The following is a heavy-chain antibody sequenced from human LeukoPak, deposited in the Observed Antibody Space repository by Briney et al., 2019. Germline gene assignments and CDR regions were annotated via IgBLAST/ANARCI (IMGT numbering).Heavy chain of an antibody. CDR1: GYTFTGYY. V-gene: IGHV1-2*02. Sequence: ASVKVSCKASGYTFTGYYMHWVRQAPGQGLEWMGWINPNSGGTNYAQKFQGRVTMTRDTSISTAYMELSRLRSDDTAVYYCARGHGSSGYYYVGGFDYWGQGTLVTVSS. CDR3: ARGHGSSGYYYVGGFDY. D-gene: IGHD3-22*01. J-gene: IGHJ4*02. CDR2: INPNSGGT.